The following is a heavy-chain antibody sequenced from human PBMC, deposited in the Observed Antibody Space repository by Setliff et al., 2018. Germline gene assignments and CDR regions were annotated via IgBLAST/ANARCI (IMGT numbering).Heavy chain of an antibody. CDR2: IYYRGTT. D-gene: IGHD6-6*01. J-gene: IGHJ4*02. Sequence: PSETLSLTCTVSGGSISSSSYYWGWIRQPPGKGLEWIGSIYYRGTTYSNVSLASRLTISVDTSKNQFSLQLTSVTAADTAVYYCARGRNVAARLLDSWGQGTLVTVSS. V-gene: IGHV4-39*01. CDR1: GGSISSSSYY. CDR3: ARGRNVAARLLDS.